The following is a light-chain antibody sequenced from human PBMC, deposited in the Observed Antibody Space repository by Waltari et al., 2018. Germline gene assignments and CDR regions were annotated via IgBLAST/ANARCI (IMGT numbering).Light chain of an antibody. J-gene: IGKJ1*01. CDR3: QQYYSTPDVT. V-gene: IGKV4-1*01. CDR2: WAS. CDR1: QSVLYTSNNKNY. Sequence: DIVMTQSPDSLAVSLGERAIINCKSSQSVLYTSNNKNYLAWYQQKPRQPPKLLIYWASTRESGVPDRFRGSGSGTDFTLTISSLQAEDVAVYYCQQYYSTPDVTFGQGTKVEIK.